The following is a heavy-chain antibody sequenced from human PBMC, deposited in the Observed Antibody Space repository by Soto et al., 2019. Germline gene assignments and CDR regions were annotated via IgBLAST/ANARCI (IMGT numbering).Heavy chain of an antibody. CDR3: ARVRGQYFDWLLYAFDI. CDR1: GGSVSSGSYY. D-gene: IGHD3-9*01. Sequence: SETLSLTCTVSGGSVSSGSYYWSWIRQPPGKGLEWIGYIYYSGSTNYNPSLKSRVTISVDTSKNQFSLKLSSVTAADTAVYYCARVRGQYFDWLLYAFDIWGQGTMVTVSS. CDR2: IYYSGST. V-gene: IGHV4-61*01. J-gene: IGHJ3*02.